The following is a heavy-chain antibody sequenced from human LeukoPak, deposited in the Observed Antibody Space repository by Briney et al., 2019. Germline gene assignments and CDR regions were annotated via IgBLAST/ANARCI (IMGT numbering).Heavy chain of an antibody. D-gene: IGHD6-19*01. CDR1: GYTFTSYG. Sequence: GASVKVSCKASGYTFTSYGISWVRQAPGQGPEWMGWISAYNGNTNYAQKLQGRVTMTTDTSTSTAYMELRSLRSDDTAVYYCARDPAQYSSGWYFDYWGQGTLVTVSS. CDR3: ARDPAQYSSGWYFDY. J-gene: IGHJ4*02. CDR2: ISAYNGNT. V-gene: IGHV1-18*01.